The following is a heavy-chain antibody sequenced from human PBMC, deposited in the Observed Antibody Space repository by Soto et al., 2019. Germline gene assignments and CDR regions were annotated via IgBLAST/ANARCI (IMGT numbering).Heavy chain of an antibody. D-gene: IGHD6-19*01. CDR3: ARDKSAVAGDFDY. CDR1: GFTLSGYA. Sequence: GGSLRLSCAASGFTLSGYAMDWVRQAPGKGLEWVSAISSSSSYIYYANSVQGRFTISRDNAKNSLYLQMNSLRAEDTAVYYCARDKSAVAGDFDYWGQGTLVTVSS. V-gene: IGHV3-21*01. J-gene: IGHJ4*02. CDR2: ISSSSSYI.